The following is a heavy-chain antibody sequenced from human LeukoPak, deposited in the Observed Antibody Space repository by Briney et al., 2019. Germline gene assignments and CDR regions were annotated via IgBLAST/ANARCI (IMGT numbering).Heavy chain of an antibody. CDR3: ARGGLGVVPTMARGVIRGYYYYGMDV. Sequence: PSETLSLTCAVYGGSFSGYYWSWIRQPPGKGLEWIGEINHSGSTNYNPSLKSRVTISVDTSKNQFSLKLSSVTAADTAVYYCARGGLGVVPTMARGVIRGYYYYGMDVWGQGTTVTVSS. V-gene: IGHV4-34*01. CDR2: INHSGST. J-gene: IGHJ6*02. CDR1: GGSFSGYY. D-gene: IGHD3-10*01.